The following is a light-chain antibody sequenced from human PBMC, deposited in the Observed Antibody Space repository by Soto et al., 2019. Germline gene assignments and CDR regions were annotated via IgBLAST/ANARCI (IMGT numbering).Light chain of an antibody. V-gene: IGKV3-15*01. CDR2: CAS. CDR1: QSVGSN. CDR3: QQYNNWPPDRT. Sequence: EIVMTQSPATLSVSPGERATLSCRASQSVGSNLAWYQQKPGQDPRLLIYCASTRATGIPARFSGSGSGTEFTLTISSLQSEDFAIYFCQQYNNWPPDRTFGQGTKVEIK. J-gene: IGKJ1*01.